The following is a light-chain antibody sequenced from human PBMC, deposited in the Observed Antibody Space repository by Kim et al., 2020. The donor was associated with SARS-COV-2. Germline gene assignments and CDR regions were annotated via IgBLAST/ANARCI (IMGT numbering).Light chain of an antibody. CDR2: AAS. CDR3: QKYNSAPRT. V-gene: IGKV1-27*01. J-gene: IGKJ1*01. CDR1: HYIANY. Sequence: GDRVTITCRASHYIANYLAWYQQKPGKVPKLLIYAASALESGVPSRFSGSGSGTDFVLTISSLQPEDVATYYCQKYNSAPRTFGQGTKVDIK.